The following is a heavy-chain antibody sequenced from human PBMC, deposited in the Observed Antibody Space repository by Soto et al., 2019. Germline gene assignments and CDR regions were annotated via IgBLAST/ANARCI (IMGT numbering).Heavy chain of an antibody. CDR2: IYYSGST. V-gene: IGHV4-39*01. CDR3: ARTYADSPHRYFDY. CDR1: GGSISSSSYY. Sequence: PSETLSLTCTVSGGSISSSSYYWGGIRQPPGKGLEWIGSIYYSGSTYYNPSLKSRVTISVDTSKNQFSLKLSSVTAADTAVYYCARTYADSPHRYFDYWGQGTLVTVSS. J-gene: IGHJ4*02. D-gene: IGHD3-22*01.